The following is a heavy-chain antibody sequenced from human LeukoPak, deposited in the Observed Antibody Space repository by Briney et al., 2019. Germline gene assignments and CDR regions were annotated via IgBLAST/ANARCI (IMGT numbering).Heavy chain of an antibody. CDR2: VHLSGAS. Sequence: PSGTLSLTCAVSGGXILSTNWWSWVRQPPGKGLEWIGEVHLSGASNYNPSLKSRVSMSIDKSRNHLSLELTSVTAADTAIYYCARESGAFSPFGFWGQGALVTVSS. D-gene: IGHD1-26*01. J-gene: IGHJ4*02. CDR3: ARESGAFSPFGF. CDR1: GGXILSTNW. V-gene: IGHV4-4*02.